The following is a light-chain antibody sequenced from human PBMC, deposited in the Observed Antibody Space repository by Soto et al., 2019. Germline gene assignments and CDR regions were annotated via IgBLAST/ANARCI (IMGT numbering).Light chain of an antibody. CDR2: EVS. V-gene: IGLV2-14*01. CDR3: SSYTTSITLFV. Sequence: QSVLTQPPSASGSPGQSVTISCTGTSSDVGGYNYVPWYQQHPGKAPKLLIYEVSNRPSGISNRFSGSKSGNTASLTISGLQAEDEADYYCSSYTTSITLFVFGTGTKVTVL. J-gene: IGLJ1*01. CDR1: SSDVGGYNY.